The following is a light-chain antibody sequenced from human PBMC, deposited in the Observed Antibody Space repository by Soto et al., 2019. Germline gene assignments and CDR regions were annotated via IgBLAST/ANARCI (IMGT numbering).Light chain of an antibody. J-gene: IGKJ5*01. Sequence: DIQMTQSPSSLSASVGDRVTITCRASQSISSYLNWYQQKPGKAPKLLIYAASSLQSGVPSRFSGSGSGTDFTLTSSSLQPEDFAPYYCKQANSFPITFGQGTRLEIK. CDR1: QSISSY. V-gene: IGKV1-39*01. CDR2: AAS. CDR3: KQANSFPIT.